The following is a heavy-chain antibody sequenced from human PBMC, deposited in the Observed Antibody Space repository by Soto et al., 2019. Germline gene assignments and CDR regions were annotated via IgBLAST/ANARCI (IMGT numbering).Heavy chain of an antibody. CDR2: IYYSGST. Sequence: XTLSLPCTVSGGSLSSYYWSWIRQPPGKGLEWIGYIYYSGSTNYNPSLKSRVTISVDTSKNQFYLKLSAVTAADTDVYYCARDSRATDDAFDIWGQGTMVTVSS. CDR1: GGSLSSYY. CDR3: ARDSRATDDAFDI. J-gene: IGHJ3*02. D-gene: IGHD5-12*01. V-gene: IGHV4-59*01.